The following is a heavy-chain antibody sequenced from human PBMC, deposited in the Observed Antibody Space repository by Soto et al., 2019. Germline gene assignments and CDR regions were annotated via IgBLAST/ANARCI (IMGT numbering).Heavy chain of an antibody. CDR3: ARLKSGEAASWCFDY. J-gene: IGHJ4*02. Sequence: PGESLKISCKGSGYSFTSYWIGWVRQMPGKGLEWMGIIYPGDSDTRYSPSFQGQVTISADKSISTAYLQWSSLKASDTAMYYCARLKSGEAASWCFDYWGQGTLVTVSS. D-gene: IGHD3-10*01. V-gene: IGHV5-51*01. CDR2: IYPGDSDT. CDR1: GYSFTSYW.